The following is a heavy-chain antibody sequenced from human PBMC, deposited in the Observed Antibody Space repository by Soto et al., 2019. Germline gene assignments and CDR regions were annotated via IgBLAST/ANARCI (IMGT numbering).Heavy chain of an antibody. Sequence: EVQLVESGGGLVQFGGSLRLSCAASGFTFSSYWMHWVRQVPGKGLVWVSRIKGDGTNTGYADSVKGRFTISRDNVKNTLYLQMNSLRAEDTAVYCCARGLSGYYGFDYWGQGTLVTVSS. V-gene: IGHV3-74*01. CDR3: ARGLSGYYGFDY. CDR2: IKGDGTNT. D-gene: IGHD5-12*01. CDR1: GFTFSSYW. J-gene: IGHJ4*02.